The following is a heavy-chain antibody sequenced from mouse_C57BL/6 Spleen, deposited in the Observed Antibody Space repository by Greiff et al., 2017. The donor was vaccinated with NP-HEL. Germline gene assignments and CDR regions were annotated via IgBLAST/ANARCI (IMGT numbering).Heavy chain of an antibody. CDR1: GFSFNTYA. D-gene: IGHD2-4*01. V-gene: IGHV10-1*01. CDR2: IRSKSNNYAT. Sequence: EVQGVESGGGLVQPKGSLKLSCAASGFSFNTYAMNWVRQAPGKGLEWVARIRSKSNNYATYYADSVKDRFTISRDDSESMLYLQMNNLKTEDTAMYYCVRPSYYDYDGGYFDVWGTGTTVTVSS. J-gene: IGHJ1*03. CDR3: VRPSYYDYDGGYFDV.